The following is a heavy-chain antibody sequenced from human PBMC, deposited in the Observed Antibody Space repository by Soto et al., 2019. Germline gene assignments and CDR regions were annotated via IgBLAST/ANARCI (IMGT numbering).Heavy chain of an antibody. CDR1: GFTFSSYS. D-gene: IGHD1-26*01. CDR3: AREGGNLNWFDP. Sequence: EVQLVESGGGLVQPGGSLRLSCAASGFTFSSYSMNWVRQAPGKGLEWVSYISSSSSTIYYADSVKGRFTISRDNAKNSLYQQMNSVRDEDTAVYYCAREGGNLNWFDPWGQGTRVTVSS. V-gene: IGHV3-48*02. J-gene: IGHJ5*02. CDR2: ISSSSSTI.